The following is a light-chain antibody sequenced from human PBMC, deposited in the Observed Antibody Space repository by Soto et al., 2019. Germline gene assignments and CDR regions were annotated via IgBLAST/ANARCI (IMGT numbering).Light chain of an antibody. CDR2: KAS. Sequence: DIQMTQSPSTLSASVIDRVTITCRASQTISSWLAWFQQRPGRAPKFLIYKASSLKSGVPSRFSGSGSGTEFTLTISSLQPDDFATYYCQQAYSFPITYGQGTRLEIK. CDR1: QTISSW. J-gene: IGKJ5*01. CDR3: QQAYSFPIT. V-gene: IGKV1-5*03.